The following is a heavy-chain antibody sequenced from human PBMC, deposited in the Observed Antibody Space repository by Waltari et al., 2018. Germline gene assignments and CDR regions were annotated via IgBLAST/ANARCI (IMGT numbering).Heavy chain of an antibody. CDR3: AKLRNYGTTWAGAFDC. CDR1: GFTFTTYA. D-gene: IGHD3-10*01. CDR2: FNGRDGGA. V-gene: IGHV3-23*01. Sequence: EEQLLQSGGGLVPPGGSLRLACAASGFTFTTYAMSWVRQAPGKGLEWVSAFNGRDGGAYYADSVKGRFTISSDNSRNTLYLQMNSLRAEDTAVYYCAKLRNYGTTWAGAFDCWGQGTLVTVSS. J-gene: IGHJ4*02.